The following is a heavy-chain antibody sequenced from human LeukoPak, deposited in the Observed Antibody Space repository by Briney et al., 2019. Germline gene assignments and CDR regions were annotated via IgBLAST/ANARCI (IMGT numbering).Heavy chain of an antibody. Sequence: PGGSLRLSCEASGFIVSANYMSWVRQAPGKGLEWVSVIYIAGNTYYTDSVKGRFTISRDNSKNRLCLQMNSLRAEDTAVYYCARAFSNYYHMDVWGKGTTVIVSS. J-gene: IGHJ6*03. CDR2: IYIAGNT. V-gene: IGHV3-66*02. CDR1: GFIVSANY. CDR3: ARAFSNYYHMDV.